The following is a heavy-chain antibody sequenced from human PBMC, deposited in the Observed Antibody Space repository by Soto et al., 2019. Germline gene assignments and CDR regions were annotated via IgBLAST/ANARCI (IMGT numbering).Heavy chain of an antibody. Sequence: GGSLRLSCAASGFTVSAHYMSWVRQAPGKGLEWVSVIYSGGTTSYADSVKGRFTISRDNSKNTLYLQMNNLRAEDTAVYYCARDYFDYWGQGTLVTVSS. J-gene: IGHJ4*02. CDR3: ARDYFDY. CDR2: IYSGGTT. CDR1: GFTVSAHY. V-gene: IGHV3-66*01.